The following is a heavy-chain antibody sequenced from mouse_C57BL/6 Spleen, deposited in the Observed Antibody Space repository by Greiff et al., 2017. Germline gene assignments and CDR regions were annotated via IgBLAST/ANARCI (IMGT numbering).Heavy chain of an antibody. D-gene: IGHD2-2*01. CDR1: GFTFTDYY. V-gene: IGHV7-3*01. CDR3: ARPNFYYGYDEGAMDY. J-gene: IGHJ4*01. CDR2: IRNKANGYTT. Sequence: DVMLVESGGGLVQPGGSLSLSCAASGFTFTDYYMSWVRQPPGKALEWLGFIRNKANGYTTEYSASVKGRFTISRDNSQSILYLQMNALRAEDSATYYCARPNFYYGYDEGAMDYWGQGTSVTVSS.